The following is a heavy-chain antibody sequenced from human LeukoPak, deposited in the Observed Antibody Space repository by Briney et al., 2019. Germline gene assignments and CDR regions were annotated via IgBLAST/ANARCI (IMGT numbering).Heavy chain of an antibody. V-gene: IGHV1-2*02. Sequence: ASVKVSCKASGYTFTGYYMHWVRQAPGQGLEWMGWINPNSGGTNYAQKFQGRVTMTRDTSISTAYMELSRLRSDDTAVYYCAKDLWVSVRRRIAAAVHYWGQGTLVTVSS. CDR3: AKDLWVSVRRRIAAAVHY. J-gene: IGHJ4*02. CDR1: GYTFTGYY. D-gene: IGHD6-13*01. CDR2: INPNSGGT.